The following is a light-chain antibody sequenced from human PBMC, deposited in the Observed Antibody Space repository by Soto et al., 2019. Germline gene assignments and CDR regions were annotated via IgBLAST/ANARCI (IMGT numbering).Light chain of an antibody. CDR3: QQYDYLPYT. CDR2: DAT. J-gene: IGKJ2*01. V-gene: IGKV1-33*01. CDR1: QDINKY. Sequence: DIQMTQSPSSLSASVGDRVTITCQASQDINKYLNWYQQRPGQAPKLLIYDATSLATGVPSRFSGSGSGTGFTFTISSLQPEDIASYYCQQYDYLPYTFGQGTKVEIK.